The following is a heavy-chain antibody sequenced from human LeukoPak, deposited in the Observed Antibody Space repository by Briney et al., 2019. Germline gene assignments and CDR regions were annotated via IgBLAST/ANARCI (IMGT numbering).Heavy chain of an antibody. CDR3: ARSPVVVVPAAAYFDY. J-gene: IGHJ4*02. CDR1: GYSISSGYY. D-gene: IGHD2-2*01. CDR2: IYHSGST. Sequence: PSETLSLTCTVSGYSISSGYYWGWIRQPPGKGLEWIGSIYHSGSTYYNPSLKSRVTISVDTSKNQFSLKLSSVTAADTAVYYCARSPVVVVPAAAYFDYWGQGTLVTVSS. V-gene: IGHV4-38-2*02.